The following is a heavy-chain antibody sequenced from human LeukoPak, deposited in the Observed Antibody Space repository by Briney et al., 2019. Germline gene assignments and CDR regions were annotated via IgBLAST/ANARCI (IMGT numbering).Heavy chain of an antibody. CDR3: AKDSIQLWYTPLWRY. D-gene: IGHD5-18*01. V-gene: IGHV3-33*06. J-gene: IGHJ4*02. CDR1: GFTFSTSG. CDR2: IYYDGNNK. Sequence: PGGSLRLSCAASGFTFSTSGMHWVRQAPGKVLEWVAIIYYDGNNKYYADSVKGRFTISRDNSKNTLYLQMNSLRAEDTAVYYCAKDSIQLWYTPLWRYWGQGTLVTVSS.